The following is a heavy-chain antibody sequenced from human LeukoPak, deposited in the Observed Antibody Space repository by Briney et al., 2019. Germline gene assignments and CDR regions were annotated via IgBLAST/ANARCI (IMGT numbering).Heavy chain of an antibody. J-gene: IGHJ6*02. CDR2: IYSDGSST. CDR1: GFTFRSYW. V-gene: IGHV3-74*01. Sequence: PGGSLRLSCAASGFTFRSYWMDWVRQPPGNGLVWVSRIYSDGSSTNYADSVKGRFTISRDNAKDTLYLQMNTLRAEDTAVYYCARDLQQLVRRYYYGMDVWGQGTTVTVSS. CDR3: ARDLQQLVRRYYYGMDV. D-gene: IGHD6-13*01.